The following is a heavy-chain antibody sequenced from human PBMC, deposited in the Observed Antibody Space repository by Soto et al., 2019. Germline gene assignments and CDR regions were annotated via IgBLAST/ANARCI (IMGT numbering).Heavy chain of an antibody. Sequence: PSETLSLTCTLSGGSLSSSSYYWGWLRQPPGKGLEWIGSIYDSGSTYYNPSHKSRGTITGNTSKDQSALKLSSVTAADTAVYYCARRGAVAGIVSDRGYYGMDVWGQGTTVTVSS. CDR2: IYDSGST. J-gene: IGHJ6*02. V-gene: IGHV4-39*01. CDR3: ARRGAVAGIVSDRGYYGMDV. D-gene: IGHD6-19*01. CDR1: GGSLSSSSYY.